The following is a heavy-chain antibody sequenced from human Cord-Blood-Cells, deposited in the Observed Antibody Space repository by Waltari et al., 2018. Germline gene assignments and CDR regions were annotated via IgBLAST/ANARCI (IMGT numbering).Heavy chain of an antibody. Sequence: QVTLKESGPVLVKPTETLTLTCTVSGFSLSNARMGVGWIHQPPGKAQELLAHIFSNDEKSYSTSLKSRLTISKDTSKSRVVLTMTNMDPVDTATYYCAPMLTGDSPGAFAIWGQGTMFTVSS. CDR3: APMLTGDSPGAFAI. CDR2: IFSNDEK. CDR1: GFSLSNARMG. J-gene: IGHJ3*02. D-gene: IGHD7-27*01. V-gene: IGHV2-26*01.